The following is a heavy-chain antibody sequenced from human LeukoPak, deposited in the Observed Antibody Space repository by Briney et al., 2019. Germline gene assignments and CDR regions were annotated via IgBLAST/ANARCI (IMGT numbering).Heavy chain of an antibody. D-gene: IGHD3-3*01. V-gene: IGHV3-23*01. CDR3: AKDPTATIFGVVITYYFDY. CDR2: ISGYGGST. CDR1: GFTFSSYA. Sequence: GGSLRLSCAASGFTFSSYAMYWVRQAPGKGLEWVSSISGYGGSTYYADSVKGRFTISRDNSKNTLYLQMNSLRAEDTAVYYCAKDPTATIFGVVITYYFDYWGQGTLVTVSS. J-gene: IGHJ4*02.